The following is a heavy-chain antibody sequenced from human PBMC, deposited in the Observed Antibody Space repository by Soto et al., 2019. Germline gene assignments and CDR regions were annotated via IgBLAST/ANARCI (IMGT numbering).Heavy chain of an antibody. CDR1: GFTFSSYA. J-gene: IGHJ6*02. CDR3: ARADTIFGVVIIGMDV. Sequence: QVQLVESGGGVVQPGRSLRLSCAASGFTFSSYAMHWVRQAPGKGLEWVAVISYDGSNKYYADSVKGRFTISRDNSKNSLYLQMNRLRAEDTAVYYCARADTIFGVVIIGMDVWGQGTTVTVSS. D-gene: IGHD3-3*01. CDR2: ISYDGSNK. V-gene: IGHV3-30-3*01.